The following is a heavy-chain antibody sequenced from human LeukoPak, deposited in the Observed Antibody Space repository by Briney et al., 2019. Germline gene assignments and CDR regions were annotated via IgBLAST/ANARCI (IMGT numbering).Heavy chain of an antibody. CDR3: ATEGYCSGGNCYSDY. J-gene: IGHJ4*02. V-gene: IGHV7-4-1*02. CDR1: GYTFTSYA. Sequence: ASVEVSCKTSGYTFTSYAMNWVRQAPGQGLEWMGWINTNTGNPSYAQGFTGRFVFSLDTSVSTAYLQISSLKAEDTAVYYCATEGYCSGGNCYSDYWGQGTLVTVSS. D-gene: IGHD2-15*01. CDR2: INTNTGNP.